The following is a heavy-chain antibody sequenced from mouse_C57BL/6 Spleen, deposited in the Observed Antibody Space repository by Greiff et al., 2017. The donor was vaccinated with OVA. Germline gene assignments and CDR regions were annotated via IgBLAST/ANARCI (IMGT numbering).Heavy chain of an antibody. V-gene: IGHV1-72*01. J-gene: IGHJ2*01. CDR1: GYTFTSYW. D-gene: IGHD2-4*01. CDR2: IDPNSGGT. CDR3: AREDDYDVGYFDY. Sequence: VKLQQPGAELVKPGASVKLSCKASGYTFTSYWMHWVKQRPGRGLEWIGRIDPNSGGTRYNEKFKSKATLTVDKPSSTAYMQLSSLTSEDSAVYYCAREDDYDVGYFDYWGQGTTLTVSS.